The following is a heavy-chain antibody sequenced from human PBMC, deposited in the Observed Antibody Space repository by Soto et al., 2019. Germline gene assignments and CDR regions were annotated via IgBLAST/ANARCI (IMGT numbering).Heavy chain of an antibody. Sequence: SETLSLXCTVSGGSITSYCWSWIRQPPGKGLDWIGQICYSGSATYNPSLKSRVTISVDTSKNQFSLKLSSVTAADTAVYYCAKDLSGSGWGEDYWGQGTLVTVSS. D-gene: IGHD6-19*01. V-gene: IGHV4-59*12. CDR2: ICYSGSA. CDR3: AKDLSGSGWGEDY. CDR1: GGSITSYC. J-gene: IGHJ4*02.